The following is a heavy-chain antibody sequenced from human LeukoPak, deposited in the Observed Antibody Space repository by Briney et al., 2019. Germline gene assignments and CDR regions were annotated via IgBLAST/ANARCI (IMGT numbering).Heavy chain of an antibody. V-gene: IGHV4-34*01. CDR3: ARLSSGLDA. Sequence: SPTLSPTCTVYGGPFSVYYWTWIRQHPGKWLEWIGEINHSGRTNYNASLRSRVTISIDTSMKQFSLKLSSVTAADSAVYYCARLSSGLDAWGRGTLVTVSS. D-gene: IGHD3-22*01. CDR2: INHSGRT. J-gene: IGHJ5*02. CDR1: GGPFSVYY.